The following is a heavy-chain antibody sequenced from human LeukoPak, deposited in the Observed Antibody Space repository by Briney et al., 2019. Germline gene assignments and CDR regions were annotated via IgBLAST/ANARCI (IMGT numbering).Heavy chain of an antibody. J-gene: IGHJ4*02. D-gene: IGHD5-18*01. CDR2: VYYSGST. Sequence: PSETLSLTCVVSGGSVSGYYWGWIRQPPGRGLEWIGYVYYSGSTNYNPSLKSRVTISIDTSKNQFSLRLSSVTAADTAVYYCARGAAGYSYGWGQGTLVTVSS. CDR3: ARGAAGYSYG. CDR1: GGSVSGYY. V-gene: IGHV4-59*02.